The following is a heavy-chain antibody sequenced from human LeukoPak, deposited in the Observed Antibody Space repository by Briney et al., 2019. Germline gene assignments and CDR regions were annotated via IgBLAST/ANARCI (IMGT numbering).Heavy chain of an antibody. CDR2: INAGNGNT. Sequence: ASVKVSCKASGYTFTSYAMHWVRQAPGQRLEWMGWINAGNGNTKYSQKFQGRVTITRDTSASTAYMELSSLGSEDTAVYYCARKGIAAAGTVDYWGQGTLVTVSS. J-gene: IGHJ4*02. D-gene: IGHD6-13*01. CDR1: GYTFTSYA. V-gene: IGHV1-3*01. CDR3: ARKGIAAAGTVDY.